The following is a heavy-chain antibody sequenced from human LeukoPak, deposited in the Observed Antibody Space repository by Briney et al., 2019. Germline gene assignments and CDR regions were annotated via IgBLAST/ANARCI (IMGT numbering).Heavy chain of an antibody. CDR3: AKVEVPSNSYDFWSGYYSSDREWFDP. V-gene: IGHV3-23*01. CDR1: GFTFSSYA. Sequence: PGGSLRLSCAASGFTFSSYAMSWVRQAPGKGLEWVSAISGSGGSTYYADSVKGRFTISRDNSENTLYLQMNSLRAEDTAVYYCAKVEVPSNSYDFWSGYYSSDREWFDPWGQGTLVTVSS. CDR2: ISGSGGST. J-gene: IGHJ5*02. D-gene: IGHD3-3*01.